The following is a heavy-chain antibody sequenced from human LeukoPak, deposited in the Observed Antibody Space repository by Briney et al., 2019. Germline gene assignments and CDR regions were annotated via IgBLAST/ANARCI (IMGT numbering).Heavy chain of an antibody. J-gene: IGHJ4*02. CDR2: IDPSDSYT. Sequence: GESLKISCKGSGYSFTSYWITWVRQMPGKGLEWMGRIDPSDSYTNYSPSFQGRVIISSDKSISTAYLQWSSLKASDTAMYYCATQRPGIAVAGHDFWGQGTLVTVSS. CDR1: GYSFTSYW. CDR3: ATQRPGIAVAGHDF. D-gene: IGHD6-19*01. V-gene: IGHV5-10-1*01.